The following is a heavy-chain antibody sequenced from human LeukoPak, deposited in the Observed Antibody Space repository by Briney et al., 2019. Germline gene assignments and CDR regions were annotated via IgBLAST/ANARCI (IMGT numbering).Heavy chain of an antibody. CDR1: GYTFIEYH. Sequence: ASVKVSCKASGYTFIEYHLHWVRQAPGQGLEWMGWINPSNGVTNFAQTFRGRVALTRDTPIDTVYMDLTSLKFDDTAVYYCARDRVGEAAPGVLDFWGQGALVTVSS. CDR3: ARDRVGEAAPGVLDF. D-gene: IGHD2-8*01. CDR2: INPSNGVT. J-gene: IGHJ4*02. V-gene: IGHV1-2*02.